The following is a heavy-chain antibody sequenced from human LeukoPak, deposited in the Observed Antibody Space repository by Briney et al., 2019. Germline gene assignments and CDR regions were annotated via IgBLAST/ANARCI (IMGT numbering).Heavy chain of an antibody. CDR3: ARDGGSSIFQPYYFDY. D-gene: IGHD2-21*01. Sequence: GASVKVSCKASGYTFTSYYMHWVRQAPGQGLEWMGWISAYNGNTNCAQKLQGRVTMTTDTSTSTAYMELRSLRSDDTAVYYCARDGGSSIFQPYYFDYWGQGTLVTVSS. CDR1: GYTFTSYY. CDR2: ISAYNGNT. V-gene: IGHV1-18*04. J-gene: IGHJ4*02.